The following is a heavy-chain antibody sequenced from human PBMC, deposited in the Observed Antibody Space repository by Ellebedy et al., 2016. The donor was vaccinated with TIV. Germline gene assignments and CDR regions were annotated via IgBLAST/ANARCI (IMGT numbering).Heavy chain of an antibody. CDR3: ARDRSEQWLVLVSYYYYGMDV. J-gene: IGHJ6*02. CDR2: ISSSGRTI. V-gene: IGHV3-11*04. Sequence: GESLKISCAASGFTFSDYYMSSIRQAPGKGLEWVSYISSSGRTIFYADSVKGRFTISRDNAKNSLYLQMNSLRAEDTAVYYCARDRSEQWLVLVSYYYYGMDVWGQGTTVTVSS. CDR1: GFTFSDYY. D-gene: IGHD6-19*01.